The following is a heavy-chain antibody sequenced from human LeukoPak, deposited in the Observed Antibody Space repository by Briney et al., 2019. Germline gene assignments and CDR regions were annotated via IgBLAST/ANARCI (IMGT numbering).Heavy chain of an antibody. J-gene: IGHJ2*01. V-gene: IGHV4-39*01. CDR2: IYYSGST. D-gene: IGHD3-10*01. CDR3: ARQVLLWFGESFGSGYFDL. CDR1: GGSISSSSYY. Sequence: SETLSLTCTVSGGSISSSSYYWGWIRQPPGKGLEWIGSIYYSGSTYYNPSLKSRVTISVDTSKNQFFLKLSSVTAADTAVYYCARQVLLWFGESFGSGYFDLWGRGTLVTVSS.